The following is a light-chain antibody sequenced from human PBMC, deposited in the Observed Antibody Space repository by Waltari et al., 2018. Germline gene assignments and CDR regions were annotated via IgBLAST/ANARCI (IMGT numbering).Light chain of an antibody. CDR3: QQYNNWLPA. CDR2: GAS. Sequence: EIVMTQSPATLSVSPGERATLSCRASQSVSSNLAWYQQTPGQAPRLLIYGASTRATGIPARFSGSGSGTEFTLTISSLQSEDFAVYYCQQYNNWLPAFGQGTKVEIK. V-gene: IGKV3-15*01. CDR1: QSVSSN. J-gene: IGKJ1*01.